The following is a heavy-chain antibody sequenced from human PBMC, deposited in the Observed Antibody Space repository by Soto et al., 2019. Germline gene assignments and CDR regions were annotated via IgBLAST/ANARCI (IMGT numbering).Heavy chain of an antibody. CDR1: GYTFTSYG. D-gene: IGHD3-16*02. CDR3: ARPERITFGGVIA. J-gene: IGHJ5*02. V-gene: IGHV1-18*01. CDR2: ISAYNGNT. Sequence: ASVKVSCKASGYTFTSYGISWVRQAPGQGLEWMGWISAYNGNTNYAQKLQGRVTMTRDTSISTAYMELSRLRSDDTAVYYCARPERITFGGVIAWGQGTLVTVSS.